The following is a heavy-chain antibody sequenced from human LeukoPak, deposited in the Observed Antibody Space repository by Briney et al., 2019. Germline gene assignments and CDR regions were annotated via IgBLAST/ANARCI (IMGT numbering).Heavy chain of an antibody. CDR2: IWYDGSNK. CDR1: GFTLSSYG. D-gene: IGHD2-2*02. Sequence: PGGSLRLSCAASGFTLSSYGMHWVRQAPGKGRECVAVIWYDGSNKYYADSVKGRFTISRDNSKNTLYLQMNSLRAEDTAVYYCARDGRRYCSSASCYNVDYWGQGTLVTVSS. V-gene: IGHV3-33*01. J-gene: IGHJ4*02. CDR3: ARDGRRYCSSASCYNVDY.